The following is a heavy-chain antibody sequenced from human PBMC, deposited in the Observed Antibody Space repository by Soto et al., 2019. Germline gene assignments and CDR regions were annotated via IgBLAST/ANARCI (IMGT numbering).Heavy chain of an antibody. Sequence: EVQLVESGGGLVQPGGSLRLSCAASGFTFSSYWMHWVHQAPGKGLVWVSRINSDGSRTTYADSVKGRFTISRDNAKNMLHLQMNSLRGEDTAVYYCARALTYYYDIDYWGQGTLVTVSS. CDR1: GFTFSSYW. CDR3: ARALTYYYDIDY. CDR2: INSDGSRT. D-gene: IGHD3-22*01. V-gene: IGHV3-74*01. J-gene: IGHJ4*02.